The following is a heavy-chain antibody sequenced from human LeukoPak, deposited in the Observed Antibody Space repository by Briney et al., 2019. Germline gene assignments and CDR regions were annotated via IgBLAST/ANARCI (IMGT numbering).Heavy chain of an antibody. J-gene: IGHJ4*02. CDR1: GYSITSGYF. D-gene: IGHD2-8*01. CDR2: INHSGIT. Sequence: PSETLSLTCSVSGYSITSGYFWGWIRQPPGKGPEWIASINHSGITYYKSSLKSRVTISVDTSKNQFSLKVTSVTAADTAVYYCARDNVPGYFDSWGQGTLVTVSS. V-gene: IGHV4-38-2*02. CDR3: ARDNVPGYFDS.